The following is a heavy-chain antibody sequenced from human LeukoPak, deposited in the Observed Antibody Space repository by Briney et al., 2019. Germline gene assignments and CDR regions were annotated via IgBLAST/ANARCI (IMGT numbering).Heavy chain of an antibody. D-gene: IGHD2-2*01. V-gene: IGHV1-69*13. J-gene: IGHJ4*02. CDR3: ARQYSSSTSCYIFDY. Sequence: GASVKVSCKASVGTFSSYAISWVRQAPGQGLEWMGGIIPIFGTANYAQKFQGRVTITADESTSTAYMELSSLRSEDSAVYYCARQYSSSTSCYIFDYWGQGTLVSVSS. CDR2: IIPIFGTA. CDR1: VGTFSSYA.